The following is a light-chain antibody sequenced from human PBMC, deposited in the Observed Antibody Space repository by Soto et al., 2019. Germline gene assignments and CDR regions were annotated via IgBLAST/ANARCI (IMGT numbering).Light chain of an antibody. Sequence: EIVLTQSPGTLSLSPGERATLSCRASQSVSSSYLAWYQQKPGQAPRLLIYGASSRATGIPDRISGSGSGTDFTLTISRLEPEDFAVYYCQQFGGSRITFAQGTRLEIK. CDR3: QQFGGSRIT. V-gene: IGKV3-20*01. CDR2: GAS. J-gene: IGKJ5*01. CDR1: QSVSSSY.